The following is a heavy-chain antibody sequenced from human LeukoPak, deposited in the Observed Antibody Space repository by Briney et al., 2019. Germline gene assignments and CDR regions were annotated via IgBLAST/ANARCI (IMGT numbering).Heavy chain of an antibody. D-gene: IGHD6-6*01. V-gene: IGHV3-11*04. CDR3: ATSRVFDY. Sequence: GGSLRLSCPASGFTFSDYFMNWIRQAPGKGLEWLSFINPDGDNIYYADSVKGRFTISRDNAKNILYLEMTSLRMEDAGLYYCATSRVFDYWGHGTLVSVSA. CDR2: INPDGDNI. J-gene: IGHJ4*01. CDR1: GFTFSDYF.